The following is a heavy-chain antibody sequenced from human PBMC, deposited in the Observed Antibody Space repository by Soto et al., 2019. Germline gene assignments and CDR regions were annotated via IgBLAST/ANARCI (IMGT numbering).Heavy chain of an antibody. Sequence: SETLSLTCTVSGGSISSYYWSWIRQPPGKGLEWIGYIYYSGSTNYNPSLKSRVTISVDTSKNQFSLKLSSVTAADTAVYYCARVVGPQDYDFWSGYSNTGWFDPWGQGTLVTVSS. V-gene: IGHV4-59*01. CDR2: IYYSGST. D-gene: IGHD3-3*01. J-gene: IGHJ5*02. CDR3: ARVVGPQDYDFWSGYSNTGWFDP. CDR1: GGSISSYY.